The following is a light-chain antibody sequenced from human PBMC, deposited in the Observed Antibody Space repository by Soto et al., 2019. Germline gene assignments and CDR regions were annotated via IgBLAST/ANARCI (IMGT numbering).Light chain of an antibody. CDR3: QQYNSYSEA. J-gene: IGKJ1*01. CDR2: DAS. V-gene: IGKV3-11*01. CDR1: QSVNFY. Sequence: EIVLTQSPATLSLSPGERATLSCRASQSVNFYLAWYQQKPGQAPRLLIYDASNRATGIPARFSGSGSGTDFTLTISSLQPDDFATYYCQQYNSYSEAFGQGTKVDI.